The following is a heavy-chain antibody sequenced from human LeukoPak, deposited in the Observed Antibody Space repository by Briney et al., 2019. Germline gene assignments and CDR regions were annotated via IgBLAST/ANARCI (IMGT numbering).Heavy chain of an antibody. CDR1: GFTFSSYS. CDR3: ARDGILTY. Sequence: GGSLRLSCAASGFTFSSYSMNWVRQAPGKGLEWVSYISSSSSTIYYADSVKGRFTISGDNAKNSLYLQMNSLRAEDTAVYYCARDGILTYWGQGTLVTVSS. V-gene: IGHV3-48*04. CDR2: ISSSSSTI. J-gene: IGHJ4*02. D-gene: IGHD3-9*01.